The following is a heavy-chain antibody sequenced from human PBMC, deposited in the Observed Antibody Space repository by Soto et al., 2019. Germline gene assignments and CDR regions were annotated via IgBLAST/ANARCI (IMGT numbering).Heavy chain of an antibody. Sequence: SETLSLTCAVSGDSISSGGFSWSWIRQPPGKGLEWIGYIYHSGTSFYNPSLKSRVTISVDTSKNQFSLKLSSVTAADTAVYYCASSRVVVTATYYYYYGMDVWGQGTTVTVSS. D-gene: IGHD2-21*02. CDR1: GDSISSGGFS. V-gene: IGHV4-30-2*01. CDR2: IYHSGTS. J-gene: IGHJ6*02. CDR3: ASSRVVVTATYYYYYGMDV.